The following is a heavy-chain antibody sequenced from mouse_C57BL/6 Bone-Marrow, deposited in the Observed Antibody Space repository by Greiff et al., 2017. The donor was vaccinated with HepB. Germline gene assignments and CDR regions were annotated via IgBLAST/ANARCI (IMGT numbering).Heavy chain of an antibody. J-gene: IGHJ1*03. CDR3: AREERWDVWYFDV. Sequence: VQLQQSGAELVMPGASVKLSCKASGYTFTSYWMHWVKQRPGQGLEWIGEIDPSDSYTNYNQKFKGKSTLTVDKSSSTAYMQLSSLTSEDSAVYYCAREERWDVWYFDVWGTGTTVTVSS. CDR1: GYTFTSYW. D-gene: IGHD4-1*01. CDR2: IDPSDSYT. V-gene: IGHV1-69*01.